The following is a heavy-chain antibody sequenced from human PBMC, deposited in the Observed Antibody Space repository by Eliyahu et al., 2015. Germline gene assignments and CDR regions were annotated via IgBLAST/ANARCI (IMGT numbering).Heavy chain of an antibody. Sequence: VQLVESGGILXQPGRSLRLSCAASGFTFDXYAMXWFRQXPGKGLEGVSGISWNGGSTGYADSVKGRFTISRDNAKNSLYLQMNSLRDEDTALYYCVKGDWGDYWGQGTLVTVSS. CDR2: ISWNGGST. J-gene: IGHJ4*02. D-gene: IGHD3-16*01. V-gene: IGHV3-9*01. CDR3: VKGDWGDY. CDR1: GFTFDXYA.